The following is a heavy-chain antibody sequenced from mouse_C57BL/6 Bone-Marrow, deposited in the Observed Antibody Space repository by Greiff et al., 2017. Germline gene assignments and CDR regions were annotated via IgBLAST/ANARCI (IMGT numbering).Heavy chain of an antibody. CDR2: IDPETGGT. CDR3: TRYYYGWYFDV. J-gene: IGHJ1*03. Sequence: QVQLQQSGAELVRPGASVTLSCKASGYTFTDYEMHWVKQTPVHGLEWIGAIDPETGGTAYNQKFKGKAILTADKSSSTAYMEHRSLTCEESAVYYCTRYYYGWYFDVWGTGTTVTVSS. D-gene: IGHD2-1*01. CDR1: GYTFTDYE. V-gene: IGHV1-15*01.